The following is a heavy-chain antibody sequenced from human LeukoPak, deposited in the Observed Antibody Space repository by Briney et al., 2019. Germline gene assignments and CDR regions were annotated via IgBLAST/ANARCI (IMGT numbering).Heavy chain of an antibody. D-gene: IGHD1-26*01. CDR1: GFTVSSNY. J-gene: IGHJ4*02. Sequence: GGSLRLSCAASGFTVSSNYMSWVRQAPGKGLEWVSTLYSGGNRYYADSVRGRFTISRDDSRNTLFLQMNNLRVEDTAMYYCARESGDRPGLPGRWGQGTLVTVSS. V-gene: IGHV3-53*01. CDR3: ARESGDRPGLPGR. CDR2: LYSGGNR.